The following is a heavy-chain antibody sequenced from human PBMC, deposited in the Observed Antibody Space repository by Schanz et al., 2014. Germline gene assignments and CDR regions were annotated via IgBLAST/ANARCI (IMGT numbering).Heavy chain of an antibody. Sequence: EVRLLESGGGLVQPGGSLRLSCVASGFTFNSYAMSWVRPAPGKGLEWVSAITGSGGTTHYADSVKGRFTISRDNSKNTLYLQLNSLRVEDTAKYFCAKDPNLFRDSSGYYYSPFDYWGQGTLVAVSS. CDR3: AKDPNLFRDSSGYYYSPFDY. J-gene: IGHJ4*02. V-gene: IGHV3-23*01. CDR1: GFTFNSYA. CDR2: ITGSGGTT. D-gene: IGHD3-22*01.